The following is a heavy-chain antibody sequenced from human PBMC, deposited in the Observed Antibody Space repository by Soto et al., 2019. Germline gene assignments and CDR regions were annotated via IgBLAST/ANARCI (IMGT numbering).Heavy chain of an antibody. CDR3: ARGGWRHIDY. CDR2: IYYSGST. V-gene: IGHV4-59*08. D-gene: IGHD3-3*01. J-gene: IGHJ4*02. CDR1: GGSISVYY. Sequence: QVQLQESGPGLVKPSETLSLTCTVSGGSISVYYWRWIRQPPGKGLERIGYIYYSGSTNYNPSLKSRVTISVDTSKNQFSLKLSSVTAADTAVYYCARGGWRHIDYWGQGTLVTVSS.